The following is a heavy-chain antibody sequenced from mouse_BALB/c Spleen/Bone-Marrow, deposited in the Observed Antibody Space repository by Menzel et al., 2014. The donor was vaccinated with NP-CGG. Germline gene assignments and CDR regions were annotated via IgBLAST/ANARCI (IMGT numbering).Heavy chain of an antibody. V-gene: IGHV5-15*02. D-gene: IGHD1-1*01. J-gene: IGHJ2*01. CDR3: ARALAYGSSFDY. CDR1: GFTFSDYG. CDR2: ISNLAYSI. Sequence: EVQLQESGGGLVQPGGSRKLSCAASGFTFSDYGMAWVRQAPGKGPEWVAFISNLAYSIYYTDTVTGRFTISRENAKNTLYLEMSSLRSEDTATYYCARALAYGSSFDYWGQGTTLTVSS.